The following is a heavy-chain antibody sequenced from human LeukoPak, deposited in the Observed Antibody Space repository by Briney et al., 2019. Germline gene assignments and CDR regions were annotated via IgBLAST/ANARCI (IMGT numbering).Heavy chain of an antibody. Sequence: GGALRLFCAASGFTFSSYRMNWGRQAPGEGLEWVSSISSNSSYIYYADSVKGRFTISRDNAKNSLYLQMNSLRAEDTAVYYCARDRRYCSGGSCYSIGAFDIWGQGTMVTVSS. J-gene: IGHJ3*02. CDR3: ARDRRYCSGGSCYSIGAFDI. D-gene: IGHD2-15*01. CDR2: ISSNSSYI. CDR1: GFTFSSYR. V-gene: IGHV3-21*01.